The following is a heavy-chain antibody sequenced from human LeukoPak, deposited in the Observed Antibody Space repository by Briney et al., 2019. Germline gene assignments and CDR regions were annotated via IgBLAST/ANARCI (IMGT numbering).Heavy chain of an antibody. CDR2: ISSSSSYI. CDR3: ARDDQTTVVTPDY. Sequence: PGGSLRLSCAVSEFTFSSYSMNWVRQAPGKGLEWVSSISSSSSYIYYADSVKGRFTISRDNAKNSLYLQMNSLRAEDTAVYYCARDDQTTVVTPDYWGQGTLVTVSS. CDR1: EFTFSSYS. J-gene: IGHJ4*02. D-gene: IGHD4-23*01. V-gene: IGHV3-21*01.